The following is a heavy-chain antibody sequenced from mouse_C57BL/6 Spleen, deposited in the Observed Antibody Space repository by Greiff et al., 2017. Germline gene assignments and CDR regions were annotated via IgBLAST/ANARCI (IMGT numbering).Heavy chain of an antibody. Sequence: EVQLQQSGPELVKPGDSVKISCKASGYSFTGYFMNWVMQSHGKSLEWIGRINPYNGDTFYNQKFKGKATLTVDKSSSTAHMELRSLTSEDSAVYYCARSWSNYEAWFAYWGQGTLVTVSA. CDR1: GYSFTGYF. D-gene: IGHD2-5*01. J-gene: IGHJ3*01. V-gene: IGHV1-20*01. CDR3: ARSWSNYEAWFAY. CDR2: INPYNGDT.